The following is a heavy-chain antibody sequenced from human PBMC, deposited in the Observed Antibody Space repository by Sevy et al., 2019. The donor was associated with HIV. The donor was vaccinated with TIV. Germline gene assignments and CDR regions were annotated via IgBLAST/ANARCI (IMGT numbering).Heavy chain of an antibody. Sequence: GGSLRLSCAASGFTFSSYWMSWVRQAPGKGLEWVANIKQDGSEKYYVDSVKGRFTISRDNAKNSLYLQMNSLRAEDRAVYYCARDRVVVVPAAIESYYYYYGMDVWGQGTTVTVSS. D-gene: IGHD2-2*02. V-gene: IGHV3-7*01. CDR3: ARDRVVVVPAAIESYYYYYGMDV. J-gene: IGHJ6*02. CDR1: GFTFSSYW. CDR2: IKQDGSEK.